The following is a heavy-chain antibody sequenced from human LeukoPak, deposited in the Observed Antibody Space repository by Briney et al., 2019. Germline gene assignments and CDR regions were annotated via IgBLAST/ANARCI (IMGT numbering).Heavy chain of an antibody. Sequence: ASVKVSCTASGYTFTGYYMHWVRQAPGQGLEWMGRINPNNGGTNYAQKFQGRVTFTRDTSASTAYMELSSLRSEDTAVYYCSLVDYGDYWGQGTLVTVSS. V-gene: IGHV1-2*06. CDR2: INPNNGGT. CDR1: GYTFTGYY. J-gene: IGHJ4*02. D-gene: IGHD2-15*01. CDR3: SLVDYGDY.